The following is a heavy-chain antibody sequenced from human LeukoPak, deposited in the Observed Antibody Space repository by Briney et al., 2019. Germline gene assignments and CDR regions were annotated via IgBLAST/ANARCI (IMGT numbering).Heavy chain of an antibody. CDR3: ARDPLSDGAFDL. Sequence: GSLRLSCAASGFTLSDYYMNWVRQAPGKGLEWLSYITNTGGTTYADSVQGRFTISRDNAKNSLYLQMNSLRDEDTAVYYCARDPLSDGAFDLWGQGTVVTVSS. CDR1: GFTLSDYY. D-gene: IGHD2-21*01. J-gene: IGHJ3*01. V-gene: IGHV3-69-1*02. CDR2: ITNTGGTT.